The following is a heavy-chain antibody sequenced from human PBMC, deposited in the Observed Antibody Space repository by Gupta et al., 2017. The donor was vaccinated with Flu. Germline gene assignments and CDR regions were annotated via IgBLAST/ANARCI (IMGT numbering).Heavy chain of an antibody. D-gene: IGHD3-10*01. Sequence: VGQGKGKSLDWLTAIGTDSNTYYIDSVNGRFIITRDDASNSFYLQMNNLRVGETGLYYCARRRAGSAFLLDFWGQGTQVTVSS. J-gene: IGHJ4*02. V-gene: IGHV3-13*01. CDR2: IGTDSNT. CDR3: ARRRAGSAFLLDF.